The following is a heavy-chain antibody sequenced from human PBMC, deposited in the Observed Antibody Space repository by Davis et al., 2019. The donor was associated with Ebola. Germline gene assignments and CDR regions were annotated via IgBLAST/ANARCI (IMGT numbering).Heavy chain of an antibody. CDR3: TAVYYGGNPQGEY. CDR1: GFTFSSYG. J-gene: IGHJ4*02. D-gene: IGHD4-23*01. Sequence: GESLKISCAASGFTFSSYGMHWVHQASGKGLEWVGRIRSKANSYATAYAASVKGRFTISRDDSKNTAYLQMNSLKTEDTAVYYCTAVYYGGNPQGEYWGQGTLVTVSS. CDR2: IRSKANSYAT. V-gene: IGHV3-73*01.